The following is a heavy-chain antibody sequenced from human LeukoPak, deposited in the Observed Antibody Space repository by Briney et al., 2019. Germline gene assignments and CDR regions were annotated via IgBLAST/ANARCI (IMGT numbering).Heavy chain of an antibody. CDR2: VSYGGSNK. CDR3: AKGLGQWLVMFDP. D-gene: IGHD6-19*01. J-gene: IGHJ5*02. CDR1: GFIFNNYG. V-gene: IGHV3-30*18. Sequence: GRSLRLSCAASGFIFNNYGMHWVRQAPGKGLEWVAVVSYGGSNKYYADSVKGRFTISRDNSKNTLYLQMNSLRAEDTAVYSCAKGLGQWLVMFDPWGQGTLVTVSS.